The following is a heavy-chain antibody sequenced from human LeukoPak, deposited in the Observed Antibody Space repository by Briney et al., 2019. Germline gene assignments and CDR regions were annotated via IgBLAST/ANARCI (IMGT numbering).Heavy chain of an antibody. CDR1: GFTFKTYS. D-gene: IGHD5-12*01. J-gene: IGHJ4*02. Sequence: PGGSLRLSCVVSGFTFKTYSMNWVRQAPGKGLEWVSSISSGGTYVDYADSVKGRFTISRDNAKNSLYLQMNSLRAEDTAVFYCARDPGYSNSPYYLDYRGQGTLVTVSS. V-gene: IGHV3-21*01. CDR2: ISSGGTYV. CDR3: ARDPGYSNSPYYLDY.